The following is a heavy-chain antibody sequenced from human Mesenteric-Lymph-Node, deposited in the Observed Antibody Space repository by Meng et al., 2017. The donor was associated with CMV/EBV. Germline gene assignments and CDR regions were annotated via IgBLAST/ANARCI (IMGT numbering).Heavy chain of an antibody. CDR3: ARNGRESRGYYANFDY. Sequence: SETLSLTCTVSGGSISSSSYYWSWIRQPPGKGLEWIGSIYYSGSTYYNPSLKSRVTISVDTSKNQFSLKLTSVTAADTAVYYCARNGRESRGYYANFDYWGQGTLVTVSS. J-gene: IGHJ4*02. D-gene: IGHD3-3*01. CDR1: GGSISSSSYY. CDR2: IYYSGST. V-gene: IGHV4-39*07.